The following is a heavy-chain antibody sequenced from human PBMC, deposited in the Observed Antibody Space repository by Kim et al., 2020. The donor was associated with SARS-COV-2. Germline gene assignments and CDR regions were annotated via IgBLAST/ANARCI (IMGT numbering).Heavy chain of an antibody. V-gene: IGHV4-59*13. J-gene: IGHJ4*02. Sequence: SETLSLTCTVSGGSISSYYWSWIRQPPGKGLEWIGYIYYSGSTNYNPSLKSRVTISVDTSKNQFSLKLSSVTAADTAVYYCARSAYSSRLPVDYWGQGTLVTVSS. CDR2: IYYSGST. CDR3: ARSAYSSRLPVDY. CDR1: GGSISSYY. D-gene: IGHD6-13*01.